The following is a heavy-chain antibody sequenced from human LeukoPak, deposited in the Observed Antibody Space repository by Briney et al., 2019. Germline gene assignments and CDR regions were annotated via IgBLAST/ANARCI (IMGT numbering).Heavy chain of an antibody. V-gene: IGHV3-72*01. Sequence: GGSLRLSCAVSGFTFSDHFLDWVRQAPGKGLEWVGRSRNKAKSYTTEYAASVKGRFTISRDDSKNSLYLQMNSLKTENTAVYYCVRVGSVAGSDYLDYWGQGTLVTVSS. CDR1: GFTFSDHF. CDR2: SRNKAKSYTT. J-gene: IGHJ4*02. CDR3: VRVGSVAGSDYLDY. D-gene: IGHD6-19*01.